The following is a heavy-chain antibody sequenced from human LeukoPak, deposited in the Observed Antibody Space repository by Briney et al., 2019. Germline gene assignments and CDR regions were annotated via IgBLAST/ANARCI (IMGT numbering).Heavy chain of an antibody. J-gene: IGHJ4*02. Sequence: GGSLRLSCTASGFAFDEHGMSWVRQVPGKGREWGSGINWRGGRTGYADPLRGRFPISRDTAKTSLYLQMHSLRAEDTPLYYCARAPITSPFYFDYWRQGTLVTVSS. V-gene: IGHV3-20*04. CDR3: ARAPITSPFYFDY. CDR1: GFAFDEHG. CDR2: INWRGGRT. D-gene: IGHD2-2*01.